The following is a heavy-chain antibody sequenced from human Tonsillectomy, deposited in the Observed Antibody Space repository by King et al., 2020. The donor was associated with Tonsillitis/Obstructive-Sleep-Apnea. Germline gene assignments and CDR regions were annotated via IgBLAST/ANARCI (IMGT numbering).Heavy chain of an antibody. CDR2: TYPGDSDT. CDR3: ARAYYDFWSNYVNAFDI. J-gene: IGHJ3*02. CDR1: GYSFSNYW. D-gene: IGHD3-3*01. Sequence: QLVQSGAEVKKPGESLKISCKGSGYSFSNYWIGWVRQMPGKGLEWMGITYPGDSDTRYSPSFQGQVTISADKSITTAYLQWSSLKASDTAMYYCARAYYDFWSNYVNAFDIWGQGTMVTVSS. V-gene: IGHV5-51*01.